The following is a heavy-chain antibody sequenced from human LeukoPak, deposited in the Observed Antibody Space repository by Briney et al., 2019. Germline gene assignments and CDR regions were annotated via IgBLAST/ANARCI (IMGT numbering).Heavy chain of an antibody. Sequence: GGSLRLSVLFSGFTFSSYWMPWVRQAPGKGLGWVSRINGDESSTSYADSVKGRLTISRDNAKNTLYLQMNSLRAEDTAVYYCARGPGELRYNYYYYYMDVWGKGTTVTVSS. V-gene: IGHV3-74*01. CDR3: ARGPGELRYNYYYYYMDV. D-gene: IGHD1-7*01. J-gene: IGHJ6*03. CDR1: GFTFSSYW. CDR2: INGDESST.